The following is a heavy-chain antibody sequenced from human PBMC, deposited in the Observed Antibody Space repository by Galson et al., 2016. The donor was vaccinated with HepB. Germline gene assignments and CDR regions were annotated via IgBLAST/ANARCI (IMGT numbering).Heavy chain of an antibody. CDR3: ARDDVLAGNAMDV. V-gene: IGHV3-33*01. CDR1: GFRLSDYG. J-gene: IGHJ6*02. Sequence: SLRLSCAVSGFRLSDYGMHWVRQTPDKGLEWLSVIWYDESEKYYADSVKGRFTISRDNSKDTLYLQMDSLGVDDTAIYFCARDDVLAGNAMDVWGQGTTVTVSS. D-gene: IGHD6-6*01. CDR2: IWYDESEK.